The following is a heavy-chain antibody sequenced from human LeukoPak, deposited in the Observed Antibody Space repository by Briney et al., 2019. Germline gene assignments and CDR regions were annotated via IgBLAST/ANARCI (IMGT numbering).Heavy chain of an antibody. CDR3: ARVPDYYGSGSYVDY. D-gene: IGHD3-10*01. V-gene: IGHV4-59*01. Sequence: SETLSLTCTVSGGSISSYYWSWIRQPPGKGLEWIGYIYYSGSTNYNPSLKSRVTISVDTSKNQFSLKLSSVTAADTAVYYCARVPDYYGSGSYVDYWGQGTLVTVSS. CDR2: IYYSGST. CDR1: GGSISSYY. J-gene: IGHJ4*02.